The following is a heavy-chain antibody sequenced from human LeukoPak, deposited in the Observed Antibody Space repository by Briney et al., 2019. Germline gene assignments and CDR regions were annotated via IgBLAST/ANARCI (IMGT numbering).Heavy chain of an antibody. V-gene: IGHV3-30*01. CDR1: GFTFSSYA. CDR3: ARVAEGATPAFDY. D-gene: IGHD1-26*01. CDR2: ISYDGSNK. J-gene: IGHJ4*02. Sequence: GRSLRLSCAASGFTFSSYAMHWVRQAPGKGLEWVAVISYDGSNKYHADSVKGRFTISRDNSKNTLYLQMNGLRAEDTAVYYCARVAEGATPAFDYWGQGTLVTVSS.